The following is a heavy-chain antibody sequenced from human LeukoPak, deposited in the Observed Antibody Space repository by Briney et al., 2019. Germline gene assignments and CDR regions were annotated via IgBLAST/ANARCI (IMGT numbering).Heavy chain of an antibody. CDR3: ARDLNWNYVP. D-gene: IGHD1-7*01. CDR2: ISSSSSYI. V-gene: IGHV3-21*01. Sequence: KPGGSPRLSCAASGFTFSSYSMNWVRQAPGKGLEWVSSISSSSSYIYYADSVKGRFTISRDNAKNSLYLQMNSLRAEDTAVYYCARDLNWNYVPWGQGTLVTVSS. CDR1: GFTFSSYS. J-gene: IGHJ5*02.